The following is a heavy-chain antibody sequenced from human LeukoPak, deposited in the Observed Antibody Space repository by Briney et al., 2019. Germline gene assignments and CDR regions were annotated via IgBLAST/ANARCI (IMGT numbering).Heavy chain of an antibody. D-gene: IGHD3-10*01. V-gene: IGHV3-23*01. Sequence: GGSLRLSCAASGFTFTTYAMSWVRQAPGKGLEWVSVISGSGDSTYYADSVKGRFTISRDNSKNTLYLQMNSLRAEDTAVYYCAKDQWGSGARCVDYWGQGTLVTVSS. CDR1: GFTFTTYA. J-gene: IGHJ4*02. CDR3: AKDQWGSGARCVDY. CDR2: ISGSGDST.